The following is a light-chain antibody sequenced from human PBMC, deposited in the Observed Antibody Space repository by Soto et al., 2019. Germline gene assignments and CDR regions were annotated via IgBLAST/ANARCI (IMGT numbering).Light chain of an antibody. CDR1: ISDFVLYNY. CDR2: GVN. V-gene: IGLV2-14*01. Sequence: QSALTQPASVSGSPGQSITISCSGTISDFVLYNYVSWYQQHPGKAPKLMIYGVNNRPSGVSNRFSGSKSGNTASLTISGLQAGDEADYYCSSYTTSSALQVFGTGTKVTVL. CDR3: SSYTTSSALQV. J-gene: IGLJ1*01.